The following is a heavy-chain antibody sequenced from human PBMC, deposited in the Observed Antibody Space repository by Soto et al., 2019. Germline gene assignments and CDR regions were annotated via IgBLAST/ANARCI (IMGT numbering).Heavy chain of an antibody. J-gene: IGHJ6*02. Sequence: SVKVSCKASGGTFSSYAISWVRQAPGQGLEWMGGIIPIFGTANYAQKFQGRVTITADESTSTAYMELSSLRSEDTAVYYCARTIAVAGTNYYYGMDVWGQGTTVTVSS. CDR2: IIPIFGTA. V-gene: IGHV1-69*13. CDR3: ARTIAVAGTNYYYGMDV. D-gene: IGHD6-19*01. CDR1: GGTFSSYA.